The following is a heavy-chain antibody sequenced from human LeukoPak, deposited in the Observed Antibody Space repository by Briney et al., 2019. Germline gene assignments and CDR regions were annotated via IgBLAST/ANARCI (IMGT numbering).Heavy chain of an antibody. CDR1: GYTFTGKF. CDR3: ARDREGLAYFDY. D-gene: IGHD3/OR15-3a*01. V-gene: IGHV1-2*02. J-gene: IGHJ4*02. Sequence: VASVKVSCKASGYTFTGKFIHWVRQAPGQGLEWMGWIDPNSGGTDYAQKFRGRVTMTRDTSTSTAYMDLSSLISDDTAVYYCARDREGLAYFDYWGQGALVTVSS. CDR2: IDPNSGGT.